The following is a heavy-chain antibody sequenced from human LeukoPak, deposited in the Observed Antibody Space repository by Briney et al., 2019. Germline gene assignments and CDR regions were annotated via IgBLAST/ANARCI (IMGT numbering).Heavy chain of an antibody. Sequence: SETLSLTCTVSGGSISSSSYYWGWIRQPPGKGLEWIGSIYYSGSTYYNPSRKSRVTISVDTSKNQFSLKLSSVTAADTAVYYCARRSGGSGSYFRDYWGQGTLVTVSS. D-gene: IGHD3-10*01. V-gene: IGHV4-39*01. J-gene: IGHJ4*02. CDR2: IYYSGST. CDR1: GGSISSSSYY. CDR3: ARRSGGSGSYFRDY.